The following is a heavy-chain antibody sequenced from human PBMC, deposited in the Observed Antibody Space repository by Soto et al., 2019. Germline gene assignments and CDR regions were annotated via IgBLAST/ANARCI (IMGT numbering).Heavy chain of an antibody. Sequence: PGGSLRLSCAASGFTFSSYAMHWVRQAPGKGLEWVAVISYDGSNKYYADSVKGRFTISRDNSKNTLYLQMNSLRAEDTAVYYCARVLSARYYYYGMGVWGQGTTVTVSS. V-gene: IGHV3-30-3*01. CDR2: ISYDGSNK. CDR1: GFTFSSYA. D-gene: IGHD3-10*01. J-gene: IGHJ6*02. CDR3: ARVLSARYYYYGMGV.